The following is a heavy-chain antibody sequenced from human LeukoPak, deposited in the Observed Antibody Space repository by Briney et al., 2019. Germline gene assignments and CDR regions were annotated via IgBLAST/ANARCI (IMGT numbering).Heavy chain of an antibody. D-gene: IGHD5-12*01. CDR3: ATSRETAATIIGY. J-gene: IGHJ4*02. Sequence: GGSLRLSCAAPGFTFRSYWMTWVRQAPGKGLEWVANIRPDGSEEYYVDSVKGRFTVSRDNAENSLHLQMNSLGAEDTAVYYCATSRETAATIIGYWGQGTLVTVSS. V-gene: IGHV3-7*01. CDR1: GFTFRSYW. CDR2: IRPDGSEE.